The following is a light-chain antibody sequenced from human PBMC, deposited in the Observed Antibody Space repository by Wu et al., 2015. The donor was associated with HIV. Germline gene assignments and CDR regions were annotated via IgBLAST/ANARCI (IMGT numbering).Light chain of an antibody. CDR1: QSVKNK. CDR3: QHYNDWPL. J-gene: IGKJ2*01. V-gene: IGKV3-15*01. CDR2: GAS. Sequence: EIVMTQSPATLSVSPGERVTLSCRASQSVKNKLAWYRQKPGQAPRLVIQGASTRATGIPARFTGSGSGTEFTLTISSLQSEDFGVYYCQHYNDWPLFGQGTKLEI.